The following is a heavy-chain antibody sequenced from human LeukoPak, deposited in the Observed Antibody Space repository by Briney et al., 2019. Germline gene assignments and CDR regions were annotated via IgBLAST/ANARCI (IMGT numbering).Heavy chain of an antibody. V-gene: IGHV4-59*01. CDR2: IYYSGST. CDR1: GGSIRSNY. J-gene: IGHJ4*02. Sequence: SETLSLTCNVSGGSIRSNYWSWIRQSPGEGLQWIGYIYYSGSTNYNPSLESRVTISVDTSKNEFSPKLTSVTAADTAVYFCARGGPTVRALSSFDCWGQGSLVTVSS. CDR3: ARGGPTVRALSSFDC. D-gene: IGHD4-17*01.